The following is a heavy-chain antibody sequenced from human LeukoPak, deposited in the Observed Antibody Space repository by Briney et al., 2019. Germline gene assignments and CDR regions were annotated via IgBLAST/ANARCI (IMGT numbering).Heavy chain of an antibody. Sequence: GASVKVSCKASGYTFTSYYMHWVRQAPGQGLEWMGWINPNSGGTSFAQRFPGRVTMTRDTSISTAYMELSSLRSDDTAVYYCARATRPYYYDSSGYYPFDFWGQGTLVTVSS. CDR3: ARATRPYYYDSSGYYPFDF. D-gene: IGHD3-22*01. V-gene: IGHV1-2*02. CDR1: GYTFTSYY. CDR2: INPNSGGT. J-gene: IGHJ4*02.